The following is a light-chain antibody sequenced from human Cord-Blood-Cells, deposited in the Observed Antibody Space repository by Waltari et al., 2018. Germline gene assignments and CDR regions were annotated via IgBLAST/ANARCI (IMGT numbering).Light chain of an antibody. CDR3: CSYAGSYTYV. CDR1: RSDVGGYTS. Sequence: SALTQPRSVSGSPGPSVTLSRTGTRSDVGGYTSVSWYQQHPGKAPKLMIYAVSKRPSGVPDRFSGSKSGNTASLTISGLQAEDEADYYCCSYAGSYTYVFGTGTKVTVL. CDR2: AVS. J-gene: IGLJ1*01. V-gene: IGLV2-11*01.